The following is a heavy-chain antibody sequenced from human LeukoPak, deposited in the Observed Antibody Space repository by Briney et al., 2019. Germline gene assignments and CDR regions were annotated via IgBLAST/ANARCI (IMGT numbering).Heavy chain of an antibody. D-gene: IGHD1-26*01. CDR1: GFTFSSYW. V-gene: IGHV3-74*01. CDR3: ARGGRGTYLNDY. CDR2: IKFDESAT. Sequence: GGSLRLSCTASGFTFSSYWMHWVRQAPGKGLVWVSRIKFDESATNYADSVKGRFTISRDNDRNTVYLQMNSLRGEDTAVYYCARGGRGTYLNDYWGQGTLVTVSS. J-gene: IGHJ4*02.